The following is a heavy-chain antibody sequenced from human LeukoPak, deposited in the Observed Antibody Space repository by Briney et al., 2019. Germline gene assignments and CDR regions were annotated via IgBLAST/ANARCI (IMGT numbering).Heavy chain of an antibody. CDR1: GGSFSGYY. V-gene: IGHV4-34*01. CDR2: INHSGST. J-gene: IGHJ5*02. D-gene: IGHD5-18*01. CDR3: ARAISHHMLRGYSYGYAYWFDP. Sequence: PSETLSLTCAVYGGSFSGYYWSWIRQPPGKGLEWIGEINHSGSTNYNPSLKSRVSISVDTSKNQFSLKLSSVTAADTAVYYCARAISHHMLRGYSYGYAYWFDPWGQGTLVTVSS.